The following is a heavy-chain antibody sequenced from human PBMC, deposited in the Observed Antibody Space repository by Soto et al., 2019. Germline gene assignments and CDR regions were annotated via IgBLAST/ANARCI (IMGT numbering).Heavy chain of an antibody. V-gene: IGHV4-39*01. D-gene: IGHD2-21*01. J-gene: IGHJ6*02. CDR2: IYYSGST. CDR1: GGSISSSSYY. CDR3: ARQFSDWNYYYGMDV. Sequence: PSETLSLTCTVSGGSISSSSYYWGWIRQPPGKGLEWIGSIYYSGSTYYNPSLKSRVTISVDTSKNQFSLKLSSVTAADTAVYYCARQFSDWNYYYGMDVWGQGTTVTVSS.